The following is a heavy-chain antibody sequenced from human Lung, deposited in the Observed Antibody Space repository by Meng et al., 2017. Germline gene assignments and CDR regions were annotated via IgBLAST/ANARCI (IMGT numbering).Heavy chain of an antibody. D-gene: IGHD4-11*01. CDR3: ARGPTTMAHDFDY. J-gene: IGHJ4*02. Sequence: QVRLQQWGAGLLKPSETLSLTCVVSGGSFSDYYWSWIRQPPGKGLEWIGEINHSGSTNYNPSLESRATISVDMSQNNLSLKLSSVTAADSAVYYCARGPTTMAHDFDYWGQGTLVTVSS. V-gene: IGHV4-34*01. CDR2: INHSGST. CDR1: GGSFSDYY.